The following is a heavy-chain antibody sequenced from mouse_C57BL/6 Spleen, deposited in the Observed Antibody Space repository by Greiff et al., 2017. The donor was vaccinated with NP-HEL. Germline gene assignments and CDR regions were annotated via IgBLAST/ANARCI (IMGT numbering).Heavy chain of an antibody. CDR2: IDPNSGGT. CDR3: ARTVITTVVYWYFDV. V-gene: IGHV1-72*01. CDR1: GYTFTSYW. D-gene: IGHD1-1*01. Sequence: VQLQQPGAELVKPGASVKLSCKASGYTFTSYWMHWVKQRPGRGLEWIGRIDPNSGGTKYNEKFKSKATLTVDKPSSTAYMQLSSLTYEDSAVYYCARTVITTVVYWYFDVWGTGTTVTVSS. J-gene: IGHJ1*03.